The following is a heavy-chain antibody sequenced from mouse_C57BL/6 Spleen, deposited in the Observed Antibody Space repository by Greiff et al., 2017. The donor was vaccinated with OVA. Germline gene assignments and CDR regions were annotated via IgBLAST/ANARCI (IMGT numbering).Heavy chain of an antibody. J-gene: IGHJ2*01. CDR2: INYDGSST. V-gene: IGHV5-16*01. Sequence: EVMLVESEGGLVQPGSSMKLSCTASGFTFSDYYMAWVRQVPEKGLEWVANINYDGSSTYYLDSLKSRFIISRDTAKTILYLHMSSLKSEDTATYYSARRTLGSYFDYWGQGTTLTVSS. CDR3: ARRTLGSYFDY. D-gene: IGHD3-1*01. CDR1: GFTFSDYY.